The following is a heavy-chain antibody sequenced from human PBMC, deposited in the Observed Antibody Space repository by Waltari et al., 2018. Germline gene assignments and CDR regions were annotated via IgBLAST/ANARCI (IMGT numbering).Heavy chain of an antibody. J-gene: IGHJ4*02. CDR2: ISYDGSNK. CDR3: AKLSFGDYLEFYFDY. D-gene: IGHD4-17*01. CDR1: GFTFSSYG. V-gene: IGHV3-30*18. Sequence: QVQLVESGGGVVQPGRSLRLSCAASGFTFSSYGMHWVRQAPGKGLEWVAVISYDGSNKYLADSGKGRFTISRDNSKNTLYLQMNSLRAEDTAVYYCAKLSFGDYLEFYFDYWGQGTLVTVSS.